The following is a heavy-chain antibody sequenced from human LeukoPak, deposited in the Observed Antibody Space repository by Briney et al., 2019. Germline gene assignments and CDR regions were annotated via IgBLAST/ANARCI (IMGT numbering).Heavy chain of an antibody. D-gene: IGHD6-13*01. CDR3: ARARARIAAAGTNWFDP. CDR2: MNPNSGNT. Sequence: VASVKVSCKASGYTFTSYDINWVRQATGQGLEWMGWMNPNSGNTGYAQKFQGRVTMTRNTSISTAYMEPSSLRSEDTAVYYCARARARIAAAGTNWFDPWGQGTLVTVSS. CDR1: GYTFTSYD. V-gene: IGHV1-8*01. J-gene: IGHJ5*02.